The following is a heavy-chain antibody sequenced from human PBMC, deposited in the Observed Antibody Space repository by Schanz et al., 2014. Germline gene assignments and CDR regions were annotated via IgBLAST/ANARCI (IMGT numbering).Heavy chain of an antibody. CDR1: GFTFTTHS. CDR2: ISGSGGST. J-gene: IGHJ4*02. V-gene: IGHV3-23*01. D-gene: IGHD6-19*01. Sequence: EVQLLESGGGLVQPGGSLRLSCAASGFTFTTHSMTWVRQAPGKGLEWVSGISGSGGSTYYADSVKGRFSISRDNAKNSLLLQMNRLRAEDTALYYCAIIGVMVAVAGTRADYWGQGTLVTVSS. CDR3: AIIGVMVAVAGTRADY.